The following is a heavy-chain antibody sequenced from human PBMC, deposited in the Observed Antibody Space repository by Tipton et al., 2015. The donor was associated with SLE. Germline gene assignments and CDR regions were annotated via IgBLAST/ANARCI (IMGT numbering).Heavy chain of an antibody. CDR1: GGSISSNYW. V-gene: IGHV4-4*02. Sequence: TLSLTCAVSGGSISSNYWWSWVRQPPGKGLEWIGEIYHSGNTNYNPSLKSRVTISVDTSKNQFSLWLSSVTAADTAVYYCARARHGGAEYFEHWGQGTLVTVSS. CDR2: IYHSGNT. D-gene: IGHD3-3*01. J-gene: IGHJ1*01. CDR3: ARARHGGAEYFEH.